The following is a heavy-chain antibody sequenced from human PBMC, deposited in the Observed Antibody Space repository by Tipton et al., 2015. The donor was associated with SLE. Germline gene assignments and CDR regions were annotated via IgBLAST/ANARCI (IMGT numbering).Heavy chain of an antibody. CDR2: ISSSSYI. CDR3: ARDTDAWAAGSFDY. CDR1: GFTFSSYS. V-gene: IGHV3-21*01. Sequence: SLRLSCAASGFTFSSYSMNWVRQAPGKGLEWVSSISSSSYIYYADSVKGRFTISRDNAKNSLYLQMNSLRAEDTAVYYCARDTDAWAAGSFDYWGQGTLVTVSS. D-gene: IGHD6-13*01. J-gene: IGHJ4*02.